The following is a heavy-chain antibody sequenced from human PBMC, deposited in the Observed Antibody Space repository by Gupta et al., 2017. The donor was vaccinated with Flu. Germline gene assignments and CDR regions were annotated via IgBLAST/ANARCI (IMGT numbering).Heavy chain of an antibody. D-gene: IGHD3-16*02. J-gene: IGHJ4*02. Sequence: YAMHWVRQAPGKGLEWVSGISWNSGSIGYADSVKGRFTISRDNAKNSLYLQMNSLRAEDTALYYCAKDEALFGGVIAPDYWGQGTLVTVSS. CDR3: AKDEALFGGVIAPDY. CDR1: YA. CDR2: ISWNSGSI. V-gene: IGHV3-9*01.